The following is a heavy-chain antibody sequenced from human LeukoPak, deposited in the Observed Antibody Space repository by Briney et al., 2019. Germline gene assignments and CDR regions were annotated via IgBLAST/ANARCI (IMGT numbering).Heavy chain of an antibody. CDR3: TKLRGTVTTVVDC. V-gene: IGHV3-23*01. Sequence: PRGSLRLSCAATRFTFSTPAMSPVRQAPGKGLEWVSAIGGGGDDTYYADSVKARFTISRDNSKNTLYLQANTLRAEDTAVYYCTKLRGTVTTVVDCWGQGTLVTVSS. CDR2: IGGGGDDT. CDR1: RFTFSTPA. D-gene: IGHD4-17*01. J-gene: IGHJ4*02.